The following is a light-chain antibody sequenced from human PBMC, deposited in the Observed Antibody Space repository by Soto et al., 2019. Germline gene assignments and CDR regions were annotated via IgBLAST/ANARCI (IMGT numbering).Light chain of an antibody. V-gene: IGKV1-39*01. CDR2: DAS. CDR1: QSISSY. CDR3: QQANSFTLT. J-gene: IGKJ4*01. Sequence: DIPMTQSPSSLSASVGDRVTITGRASQSISSYLNWYQKKPEKAPKLVIYDASSLQSGVPSRFSGSGSGTDFNLTISRLQTEDFATYDCQQANSFTLTFGGGTKVDIK.